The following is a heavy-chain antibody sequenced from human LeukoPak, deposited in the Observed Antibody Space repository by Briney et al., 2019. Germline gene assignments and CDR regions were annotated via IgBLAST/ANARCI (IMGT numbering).Heavy chain of an antibody. J-gene: IGHJ6*02. CDR3: ARDHAYYYGMDV. CDR1: GGSISSGGYY. CDR2: IYYSGST. V-gene: IGHV4-31*03. Sequence: SQTLSLTCTVSGGSISSGGYYWSWIRQHPGKGLEWIGYIYYSGSTYYNPSLKSRVTISVDTSKNQFSLKLSSVTAADTAVYCCARDHAYYYGMDVWGQGTTVTVSS.